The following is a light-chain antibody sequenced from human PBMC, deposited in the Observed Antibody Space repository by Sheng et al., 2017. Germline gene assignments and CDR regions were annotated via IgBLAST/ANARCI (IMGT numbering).Light chain of an antibody. CDR3: QSYDSSLSAVV. CDR2: SNT. V-gene: IGLV1-40*01. Sequence: QSVLTQPPSVSGAPGQRITISCSGSSSNIGTGYDVSWYQQLPRKAPRLLIHSNTHRPSGVPARFSGSKSGTSGTLAITDLQAEDEAEYYCQSYDSSLSAVVFGGGTKLTVL. J-gene: IGLJ2*01. CDR1: SSNIGTGYD.